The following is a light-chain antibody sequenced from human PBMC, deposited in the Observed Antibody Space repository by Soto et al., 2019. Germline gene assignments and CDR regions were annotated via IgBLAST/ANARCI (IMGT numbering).Light chain of an antibody. CDR2: AAS. Sequence: AIQMTQSPSSLSASVGDRVTITCRASQGIRNDLGWYQQRPGKAPKLLIYAASSLQSGVPSRFSGSRSGTDFTLTISSLQPEDFATYYCLQDYNYPRTFGQGTKVEFK. J-gene: IGKJ1*01. V-gene: IGKV1-6*01. CDR1: QGIRND. CDR3: LQDYNYPRT.